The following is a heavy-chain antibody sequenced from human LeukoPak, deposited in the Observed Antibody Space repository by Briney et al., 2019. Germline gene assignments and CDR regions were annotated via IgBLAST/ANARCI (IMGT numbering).Heavy chain of an antibody. J-gene: IGHJ3*02. V-gene: IGHV3-33*01. D-gene: IGHD4-17*01. Sequence: SGGSLRLSCAASGFTFSSYGMHWVRQAPGKGLEWVAVIRYDGSNKYYPDSVKGRFTISRDNSKNTLYLQMNSLRAEDTAVYYCARDGGNDYGDYATINAFDIWGQGTMVTVSS. CDR2: IRYDGSNK. CDR1: GFTFSSYG. CDR3: ARDGGNDYGDYATINAFDI.